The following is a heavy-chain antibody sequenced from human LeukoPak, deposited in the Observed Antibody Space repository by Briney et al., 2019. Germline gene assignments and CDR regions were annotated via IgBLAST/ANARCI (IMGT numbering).Heavy chain of an antibody. CDR2: ISSSSSYI. J-gene: IGHJ6*02. V-gene: IGHV3-21*01. CDR1: GFTFSSYS. CDR3: ASSYGDYAYYGMDV. D-gene: IGHD4-17*01. Sequence: GGSLRLSCAASGFTFSSYSMNWVRQAPGKGLEWVSSISSSSSYIYYADSVKGRFTISRDNAKNSLYLQMNSLRAEDTAVYYCASSYGDYAYYGMDVWGQGTTVTVSS.